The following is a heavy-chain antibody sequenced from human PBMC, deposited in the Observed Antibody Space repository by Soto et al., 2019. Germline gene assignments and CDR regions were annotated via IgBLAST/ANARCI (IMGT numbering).Heavy chain of an antibody. J-gene: IGHJ4*02. CDR2: INAGNGNT. Sequence: ASVKVSCKASGYTITCCAMHWVRQAPGQRLEWMGWINAGNGNTKYSQKFQGRVTITRDTSASTAYMELSSLRSEDTAVYYCARSIVVVTALDYWGQGTLVTVSS. V-gene: IGHV1-3*01. CDR1: GYTITCCA. CDR3: ARSIVVVTALDY. D-gene: IGHD2-21*02.